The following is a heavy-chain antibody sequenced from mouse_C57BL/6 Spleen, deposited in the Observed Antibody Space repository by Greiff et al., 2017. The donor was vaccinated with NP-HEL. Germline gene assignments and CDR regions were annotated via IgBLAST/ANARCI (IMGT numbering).Heavy chain of an antibody. V-gene: IGHV5-17*01. J-gene: IGHJ2*01. CDR2: ISSGSSRI. D-gene: IGHD1-1*01. CDR3: ARGYYYGSSYGGY. Sequence: EVKVVESGGGLVKPGGSLKLSCAASGFTFSDYGMHWVRQAPEKGLEWVAYISSGSSRIYYADTVKGRFTISRDNAKNTLFLQMTMLRAEDAAMYYCARGYYYGSSYGGYWGQGTTLTVSS. CDR1: GFTFSDYG.